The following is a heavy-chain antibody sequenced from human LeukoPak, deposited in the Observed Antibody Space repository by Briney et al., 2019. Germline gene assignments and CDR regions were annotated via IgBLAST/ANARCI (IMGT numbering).Heavy chain of an antibody. CDR3: AKDPSGASIVRYFDY. D-gene: IGHD3-16*02. CDR2: ISGSGAST. CDR1: GFTFSSYA. J-gene: IGHJ4*02. V-gene: IGHV3-23*01. Sequence: GGSLRLSCAASGFTFSSYAMSWVRQAPGKGLEWVSVISGSGASTFYADFVKGRFSISRDNSKNTLYLQMNSLRAEDTAVYYCAKDPSGASIVRYFDYWGQGTLVIVSS.